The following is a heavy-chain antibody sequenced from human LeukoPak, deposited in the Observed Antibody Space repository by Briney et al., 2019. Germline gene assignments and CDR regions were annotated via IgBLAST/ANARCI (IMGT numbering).Heavy chain of an antibody. V-gene: IGHV3-21*01. J-gene: IGHJ6*02. Sequence: GGSLRLSCAASGFTLSSYSMNWVRQAPGKGLEWVSSISSSSSYIYYADSVKGRFTISRDNAKNSLYLQMNSLRAEDTAVYYCAREIAAAGLGDYYYGMDVWGQGTTVAVSS. D-gene: IGHD6-13*01. CDR1: GFTLSSYS. CDR3: AREIAAAGLGDYYYGMDV. CDR2: ISSSSSYI.